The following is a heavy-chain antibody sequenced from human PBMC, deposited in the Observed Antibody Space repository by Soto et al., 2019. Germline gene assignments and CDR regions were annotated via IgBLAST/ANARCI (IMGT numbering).Heavy chain of an antibody. CDR2: ISGSGGIT. Sequence: EVQLLVSGGGLVQPGGSLRLSCAASGFTFSSYAMSWVRQAPGKGLEWVSGISGSGGITYYADSVKGRFTISRDNSKNTLYLQLNSLRAEDTAVYYCAQSKVGATSNYFDYWGQGTLVTVSP. J-gene: IGHJ4*02. D-gene: IGHD1-26*01. V-gene: IGHV3-23*01. CDR3: AQSKVGATSNYFDY. CDR1: GFTFSSYA.